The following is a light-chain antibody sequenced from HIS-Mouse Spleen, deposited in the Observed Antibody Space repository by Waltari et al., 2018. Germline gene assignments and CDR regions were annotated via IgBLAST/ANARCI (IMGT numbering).Light chain of an antibody. V-gene: IGLV2-11*01. J-gene: IGLJ3*02. CDR2: DVS. Sequence: QSALTQPRSVSGSPGQSVTISCTGTSSDVGGYNYVSWYQQHPGKAHKLMIYDVSKRPSGVPDRFSGSKSGNTASLTISGLQAEDEADYYCCSYAGSYTPWVFGGGTKLTVL. CDR3: CSYAGSYTPWV. CDR1: SSDVGGYNY.